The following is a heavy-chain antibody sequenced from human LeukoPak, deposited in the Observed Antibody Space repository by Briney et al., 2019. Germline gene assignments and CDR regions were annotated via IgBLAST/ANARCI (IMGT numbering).Heavy chain of an antibody. V-gene: IGHV3-11*03. Sequence: PGGSLRLSCAASGFTFSDYYMSWIRQAPGKGLEWVSDISSTSIYTNYADSVKGRFTISRDNSKNTLYLQMNSLRAEDTAVYYCAKSEDSYYYDSSGYPIYYYYYYGMDVWGQGTTVTVS. D-gene: IGHD3-22*01. CDR3: AKSEDSYYYDSSGYPIYYYYYYGMDV. CDR2: ISSTSIYT. CDR1: GFTFSDYY. J-gene: IGHJ6*02.